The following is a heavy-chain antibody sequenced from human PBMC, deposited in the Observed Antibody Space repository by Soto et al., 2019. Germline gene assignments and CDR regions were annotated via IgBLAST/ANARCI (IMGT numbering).Heavy chain of an antibody. D-gene: IGHD1-7*01. V-gene: IGHV4-31*03. CDR3: ARDQRTGTTAWFDP. CDR2: IYYSGST. Sequence: QVQLQESGPGLVKPSQTLSLTCTVSGGSISSGGYYWSWIRQHPGKGLEWIGYIYYSGSTYYNPSLKSRVTISVDTSKNQFSLKLSSVTAADTAVYYCARDQRTGTTAWFDPWGQGTLVTVSS. J-gene: IGHJ5*02. CDR1: GGSISSGGYY.